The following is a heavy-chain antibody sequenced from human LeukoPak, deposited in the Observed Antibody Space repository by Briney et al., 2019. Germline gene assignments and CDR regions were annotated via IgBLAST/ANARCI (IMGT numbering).Heavy chain of an antibody. J-gene: IGHJ6*03. CDR1: GFRFSNYG. Sequence: PGGSLRLSCAASGFRFSNYGMHWVRQAPGKGLEWVAFIRYDGSNKYYGDSVKDRFSISRDNSKNTLYLQMNSLRAEDTAVYYCAKVPCSTTTCYSYYMDVCAKGTTVTVSS. D-gene: IGHD2/OR15-2a*01. CDR2: IRYDGSNK. V-gene: IGHV3-30*02. CDR3: AKVPCSTTTCYSYYMDV.